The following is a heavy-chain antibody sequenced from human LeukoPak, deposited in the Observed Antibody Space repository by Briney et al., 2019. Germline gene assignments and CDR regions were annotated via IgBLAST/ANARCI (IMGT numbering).Heavy chain of an antibody. CDR2: ISGSGGST. J-gene: IGHJ4*02. CDR1: GLTFSSYA. V-gene: IGHV3-23*01. CDR3: ARVLRFLEWPYYFDY. D-gene: IGHD3-3*01. Sequence: GGSLRLSCAASGLTFSSYAMSWVRQAPGKGLEWVSAISGSGGSTYYADSVKGRFTISRHNSKNTLYLQMNSLRAEDTAVYYCARVLRFLEWPYYFDYWGQGTLVTVSS.